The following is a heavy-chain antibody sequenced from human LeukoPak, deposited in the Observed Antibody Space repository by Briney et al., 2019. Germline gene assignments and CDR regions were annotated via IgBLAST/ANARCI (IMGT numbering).Heavy chain of an antibody. D-gene: IGHD4/OR15-4a*01. CDR1: GFNFHEYS. V-gene: IGHV3-9*01. J-gene: IGHJ4*02. CDR2: INWYSGSM. Sequence: SLRLSCTASGFNFHEYSMHWVRQAPGKGLEWVSVINWYSGSMVYADSVKGRFTISRDNANNLVYLQMNRLRADDTAFYYCVRERSATYLLDYWGQGTLVTVSS. CDR3: VRERSATYLLDY.